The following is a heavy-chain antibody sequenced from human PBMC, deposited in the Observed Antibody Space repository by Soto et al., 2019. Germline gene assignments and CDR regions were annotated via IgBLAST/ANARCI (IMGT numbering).Heavy chain of an antibody. CDR3: ARKVMVTNWFDP. CDR1: GGSFSGYY. V-gene: IGHV4-34*01. CDR2: INHSGST. Sequence: SETLSLTYAVYGGSFSGYYWSWIRQPPGKGLEWIGEINHSGSTNYNPSLKSRVTISVDTSKNQFSLKLSSVTAADTAVYYCARKVMVTNWFDPWGQGTLVTVSS. D-gene: IGHD5-18*01. J-gene: IGHJ5*02.